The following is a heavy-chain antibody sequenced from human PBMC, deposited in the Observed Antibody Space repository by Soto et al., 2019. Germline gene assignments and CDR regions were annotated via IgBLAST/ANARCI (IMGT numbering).Heavy chain of an antibody. CDR1: GFTFSGYA. D-gene: IGHD3-22*01. J-gene: IGHJ4*02. CDR3: AKGVSSSGTSKYYFDY. V-gene: IGHV3-23*01. Sequence: GGSLRLSCAASGFTFSGYAMSWVRQAPGKGLEWVSAISGSGGSTYYADSVKGRFTISRDNSKNMLYLQMNSLRAEDTAVYYCAKGVSSSGTSKYYFDYWGQGTLVTV. CDR2: ISGSGGST.